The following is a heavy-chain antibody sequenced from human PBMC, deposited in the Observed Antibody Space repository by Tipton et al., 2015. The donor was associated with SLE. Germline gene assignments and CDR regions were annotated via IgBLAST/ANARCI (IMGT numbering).Heavy chain of an antibody. CDR1: GYFITTGHY. J-gene: IGHJ6*03. CDR2: MYHGGST. Sequence: TLSLTCDVSGYFITTGHYWGWIRQPPGKGLEWIGSMYHGGSTHYNPSLKSRVTILLDTSTTQFSLRLSSVTAADTAVYYCARGVAGYFYDCYLDVWGKGTTVTIPS. V-gene: IGHV4-38-2*01. CDR3: ARGVAGYFYDCYLDV.